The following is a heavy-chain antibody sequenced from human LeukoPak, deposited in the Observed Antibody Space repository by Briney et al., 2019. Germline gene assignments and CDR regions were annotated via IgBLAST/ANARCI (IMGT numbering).Heavy chain of an antibody. CDR3: ARAAEWQWLVRGYYYYGMDV. V-gene: IGHV3-53*01. Sequence: PGGSLRLSCAASGFTVSSNYMSWVRQAPGKGLGWVSVIYSGGSTYYADSVKGRFTISRDNSKNTLYLQMNSMRAEDTAVYYCARAAEWQWLVRGYYYYGMDVWGQGTTVTVS. D-gene: IGHD6-19*01. CDR2: IYSGGST. CDR1: GFTVSSNY. J-gene: IGHJ6*02.